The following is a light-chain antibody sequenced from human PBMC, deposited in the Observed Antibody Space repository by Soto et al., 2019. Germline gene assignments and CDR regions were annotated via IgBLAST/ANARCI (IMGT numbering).Light chain of an antibody. CDR2: LGS. Sequence: DIVMTQSPLSLPVNPGEPASISCRSSQSLLHSNGYNYLDWYLQKPGQSPQLLIYLGSNRASGVPDRFSGSGSGTDCTLNISRVEAEDVGVYYCMQALQNLFPFGPGTKVDIK. CDR1: QSLLHSNGYNY. J-gene: IGKJ3*01. CDR3: MQALQNLFP. V-gene: IGKV2-28*01.